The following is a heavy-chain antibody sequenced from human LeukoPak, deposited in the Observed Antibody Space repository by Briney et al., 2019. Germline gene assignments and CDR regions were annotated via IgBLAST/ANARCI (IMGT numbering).Heavy chain of an antibody. CDR1: GYTLTSYY. CDR3: AREFVEMATNLYYMDV. D-gene: IGHD5-24*01. J-gene: IGHJ6*03. Sequence: ASVKVSCKASGYTLTSYYMHWVRQAPGQGLEWMGVINPSGGSTSYAQKFQGRVTMTRDTSTSTVCMELSSLRSEDTAVYYCAREFVEMATNLYYMDVWGKGTTVTVSS. V-gene: IGHV1-46*01. CDR2: INPSGGST.